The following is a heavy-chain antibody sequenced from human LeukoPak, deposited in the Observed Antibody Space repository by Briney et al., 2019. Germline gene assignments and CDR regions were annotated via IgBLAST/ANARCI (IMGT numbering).Heavy chain of an antibody. V-gene: IGHV1-2*02. CDR2: INFNSGGT. Sequence: ASVKVSCKASGYTSTGYYIHWVRQAPGQGLEWMGWINFNSGGTNYAQNFQGRVTLTSDTSITTVYMELTRLRSDDTAIYFCARSGYIYAYDYWGQGTLVTVSS. J-gene: IGHJ4*02. D-gene: IGHD5-18*01. CDR3: ARSGYIYAYDY. CDR1: GYTSTGYY.